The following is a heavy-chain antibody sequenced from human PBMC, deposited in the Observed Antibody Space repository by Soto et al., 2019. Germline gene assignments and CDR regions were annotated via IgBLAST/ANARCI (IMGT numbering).Heavy chain of an antibody. D-gene: IGHD6-19*01. Sequence: QVQLQESGPGLVKPSGTLSLTCAVSGGSISDNWWSWVRQPPGKGLEWIGEVYHSGTTYYNPSLKSRVTISLDKSASQISLTLNSVTAADTAVYHCARIDKFNSQSSGWANRFDYWGQGTLVTVSS. CDR3: ARIDKFNSQSSGWANRFDY. CDR1: GGSISDNW. CDR2: VYHSGTT. V-gene: IGHV4-4*02. J-gene: IGHJ4*02.